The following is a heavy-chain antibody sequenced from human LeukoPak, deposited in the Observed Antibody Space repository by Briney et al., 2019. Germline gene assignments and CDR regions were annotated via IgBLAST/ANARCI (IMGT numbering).Heavy chain of an antibody. Sequence: VSVKVSCKASGYTFTTYAISWVRQAPGQGLEWMGWISAYNGNTNYAQKLQGRVTMTTDTSTSTAYMDLRSLRSDDTAVYYCARILPDYYDSSGPPDYWGQGTLVTVSS. CDR3: ARILPDYYDSSGPPDY. V-gene: IGHV1-18*01. CDR1: GYTFTTYA. J-gene: IGHJ4*02. CDR2: ISAYNGNT. D-gene: IGHD3-22*01.